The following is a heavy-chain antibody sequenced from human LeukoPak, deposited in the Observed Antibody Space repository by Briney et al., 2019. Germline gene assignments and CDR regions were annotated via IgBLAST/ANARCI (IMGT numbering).Heavy chain of an antibody. Sequence: GGSLRLSCAASGFTFSNYAMSWVRQAPGKGLEWVSAISGSGGSTYYADSVKGRFTISRDNSKNTLYLQMNSLRAEDTAVYYCAKRPRGSGSYYYYYYMDVWGKGTTVTISS. D-gene: IGHD3-10*01. CDR3: AKRPRGSGSYYYYYYMDV. J-gene: IGHJ6*03. CDR1: GFTFSNYA. CDR2: ISGSGGST. V-gene: IGHV3-23*01.